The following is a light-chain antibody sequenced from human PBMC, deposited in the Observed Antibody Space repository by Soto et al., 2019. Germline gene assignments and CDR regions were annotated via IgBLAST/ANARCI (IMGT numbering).Light chain of an antibody. CDR3: QQLNPCSRT. CDR1: QAMSSS. J-gene: IGKJ2*01. V-gene: IGKV1-9*01. Sequence: DIQLTQSPSFLSASVGDRVTITCRASQAMSSSLAWYQQKPAQAPKLLIYASSTLQSGVPSRFSGSGSGTEFTLTISSLQPEDFPTYYCQQLNPCSRTFGPGNKLEI. CDR2: ASS.